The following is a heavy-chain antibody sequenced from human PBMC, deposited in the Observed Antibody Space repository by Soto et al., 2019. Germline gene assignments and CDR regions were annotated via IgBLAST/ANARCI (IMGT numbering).Heavy chain of an antibody. CDR2: IYYSGST. CDR1: GGSISSYY. D-gene: IGHD6-13*01. CDR3: ARAPSGYSSSWYGTADAFDI. V-gene: IGHV4-59*01. J-gene: IGHJ3*02. Sequence: PSETLSLTCTVSGGSISSYYWSWIRQPPGKGLEWIGYIYYSGSTNYNPSLKSRVTISVDTSKNQFSLKLSSVTAADTAVYYCARAPSGYSSSWYGTADAFDIWGQGTMVTVSS.